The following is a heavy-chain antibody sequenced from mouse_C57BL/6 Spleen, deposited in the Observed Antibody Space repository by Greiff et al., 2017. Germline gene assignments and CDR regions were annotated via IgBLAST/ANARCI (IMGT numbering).Heavy chain of an antibody. CDR3: ARASGQAWFAY. J-gene: IGHJ3*01. Sequence: QVQLQQPGAELVKPGASVKMSCKASGYTFPSYWITWVKQRPGQGLEWIGDIYPGSGSPNSNEKFKSKATLTVDTSSSTAYMQLSSLTSEDSAVXYCARASGQAWFAYWGQGTLVTVSA. CDR1: GYTFPSYW. D-gene: IGHD1-3*01. V-gene: IGHV1-55*01. CDR2: IYPGSGSP.